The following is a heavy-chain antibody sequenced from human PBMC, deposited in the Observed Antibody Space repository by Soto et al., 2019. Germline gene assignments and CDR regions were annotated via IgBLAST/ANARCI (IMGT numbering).Heavy chain of an antibody. V-gene: IGHV3-30*18. CDR2: ISYDGSNK. CDR3: AKGLSVKPPFDY. CDR1: GFTFSSYG. D-gene: IGHD3-16*01. J-gene: IGHJ4*02. Sequence: GGSLRLSCAASGFTFSSYGMHWVRQAPGKGLEWVAVISYDGSNKYYADSVKGRFTISRDNSKNTLYLQMNSLRAEDTAVYYCAKGLSVKPPFDYWGQGTLVTVSS.